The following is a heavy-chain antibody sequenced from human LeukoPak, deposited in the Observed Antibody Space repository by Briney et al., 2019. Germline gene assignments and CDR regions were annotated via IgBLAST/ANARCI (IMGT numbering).Heavy chain of an antibody. J-gene: IGHJ4*02. CDR1: GGSFSGYY. CDR3: ARRGRWTQNFDY. V-gene: IGHV4-34*01. CDR2: INHVGSTT. D-gene: IGHD3-16*01. Sequence: PSETLSLTCAVYGGSFSGYYWSWIRQPPGKGLEWIGEINHVGSTTNYNPSLKSRVTISVDTSKNQFSLKLSSVTAADTAVYYCARRGRWTQNFDYWGQGTLVTVSS.